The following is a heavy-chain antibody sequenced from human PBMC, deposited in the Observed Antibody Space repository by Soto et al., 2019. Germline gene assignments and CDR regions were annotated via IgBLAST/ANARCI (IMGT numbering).Heavy chain of an antibody. J-gene: IGHJ6*03. D-gene: IGHD3-3*01. CDR2: IYYSGST. Sequence: SETLSLTCTVSGGSISSYYWSWIRQPPGKGLEWIGYIYYSGSTNYNPSLKSRVTISVDTSKNQFSLKLSSVTAADPAVYYCARAPSDAYYDRHYYMDVWGKGTTVTVSS. V-gene: IGHV4-59*01. CDR1: GGSISSYY. CDR3: ARAPSDAYYDRHYYMDV.